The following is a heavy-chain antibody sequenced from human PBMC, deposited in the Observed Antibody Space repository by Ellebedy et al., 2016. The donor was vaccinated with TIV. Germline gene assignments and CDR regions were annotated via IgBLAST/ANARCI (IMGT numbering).Heavy chain of an antibody. V-gene: IGHV4-39*01. CDR1: GGSISSSSYY. CDR2: IYYSGST. CDR3: ARQVGAFDY. D-gene: IGHD1-26*01. Sequence: GSLRLSXTVSGGSISSSSYYWGWIRQPPGKGLEWIGSIYYSGSTYYNPSLKSRVTISVDTFKNQFSLKLSSVTAADTAVYYCARQVGAFDYWGQGTLVTVSS. J-gene: IGHJ4*02.